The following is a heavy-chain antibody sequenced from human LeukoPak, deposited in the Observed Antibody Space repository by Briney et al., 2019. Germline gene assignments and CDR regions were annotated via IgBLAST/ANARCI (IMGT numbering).Heavy chain of an antibody. Sequence: ASVKVSCKASGGTFSSYAISWVRQAPGQGLEWVGIINPSGGSTSYAQKFQGRVTMTRDTSTSTVYMELSSLRSEDTAVYYCARAVVTAINGFDYWGQGTLVTVSS. J-gene: IGHJ4*02. CDR2: INPSGGST. CDR3: ARAVVTAINGFDY. V-gene: IGHV1-46*01. CDR1: GGTFSSYA. D-gene: IGHD2-21*02.